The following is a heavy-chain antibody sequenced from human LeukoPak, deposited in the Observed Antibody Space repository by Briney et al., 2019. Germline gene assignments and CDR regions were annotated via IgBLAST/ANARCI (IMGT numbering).Heavy chain of an antibody. J-gene: IGHJ6*03. D-gene: IGHD1-14*01. Sequence: GASVKVSCKASGYTFTGYYMHWVRQAPGQGLEWMGWINPNSGGTNYAQKFQGRVTMTEDTSTDTAYMELSSLRSGDTAVYYCATQPPGASGIYYFYIDVWGKGTTVTISS. CDR3: ATQPPGASGIYYFYIDV. CDR1: GYTFTGYY. CDR2: INPNSGGT. V-gene: IGHV1-2*02.